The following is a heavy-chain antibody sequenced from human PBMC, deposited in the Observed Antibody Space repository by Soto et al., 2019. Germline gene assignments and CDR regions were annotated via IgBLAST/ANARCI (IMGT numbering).Heavy chain of an antibody. CDR3: TRVATAVPS. CDR1: GGSFSGYY. CDR2: IYYRGTT. J-gene: IGHJ5*02. D-gene: IGHD5-18*01. Sequence: SETLSLTCAVYGGSFSGYYCSWIRQPPGKELEWIGNIYYRGTTNYNPSLQGRVTMSIDTSKNQFSLMLTSVTAADTAVYYCTRVATAVPSWGRGVLVTVSS. V-gene: IGHV4-59*12.